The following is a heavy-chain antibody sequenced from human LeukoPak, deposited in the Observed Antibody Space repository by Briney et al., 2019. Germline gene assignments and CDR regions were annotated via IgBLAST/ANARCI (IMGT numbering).Heavy chain of an antibody. CDR3: ARAQTMFWEFDGFDI. J-gene: IGHJ3*02. CDR1: GFTFSSYS. CDR2: MTRSSAI. V-gene: IGHV3-69-1*01. D-gene: IGHD3-10*02. Sequence: AGGSLRLSCAASGFTFSSYSMNWVRQAPGKGLEWVATMTRSSAIFYADSVKGRFTISRGNARNSVYLQMNSLRDDDTAVYSCARAQTMFWEFDGFDIWGRGTKVTVSS.